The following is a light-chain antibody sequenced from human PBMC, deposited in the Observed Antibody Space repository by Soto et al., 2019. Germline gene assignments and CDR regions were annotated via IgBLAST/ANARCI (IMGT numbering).Light chain of an antibody. CDR1: QGISSY. J-gene: IGKJ5*01. CDR2: AAS. Sequence: AIRMTQSPSSLSASTGDRVTLTCRASQGISSYLAWYQQKPGKAPTLLIYAASTLQSGVPSRFSGSGSGTDFTLTISCLQSEDFATYYCQQYYSYPPITFGQGTRLEI. CDR3: QQYYSYPPIT. V-gene: IGKV1-8*01.